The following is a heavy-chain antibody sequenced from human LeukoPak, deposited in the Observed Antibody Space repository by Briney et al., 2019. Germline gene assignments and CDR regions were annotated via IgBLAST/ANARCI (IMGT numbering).Heavy chain of an antibody. CDR2: ISGSGGST. J-gene: IGHJ6*03. V-gene: IGHV3-23*01. CDR3: VRDPNGNYYYMDV. Sequence: TGGSLRLSCAASGFTFSSYAMSWVRQAPGKGLEWVSAISGSGGSTYYADSVKGRFTISRDNAKNTLYLQMNSLRAEDTAVYYCVRDPNGNYYYMDVWGKGATVTVSS. D-gene: IGHD1-26*01. CDR1: GFTFSSYA.